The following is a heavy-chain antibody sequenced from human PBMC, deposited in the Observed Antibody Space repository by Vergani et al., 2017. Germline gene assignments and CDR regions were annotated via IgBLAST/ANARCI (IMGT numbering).Heavy chain of an antibody. V-gene: IGHV3-30*02. CDR1: GFTFSSYI. D-gene: IGHD6-19*01. CDR2: IRYDGSNK. Sequence: VQLVESGGGLVKPGGSLRLSCAASGFTFSSYIMNWVRQAPGKGLEWVAFIRYDGSNKYYADSVKGRFTISRDNSKNTLYLQMNSLRAEDTAVYYCREVAGTGRDYWGQGTLVTVSS. CDR3: REVAGTGRDY. J-gene: IGHJ4*02.